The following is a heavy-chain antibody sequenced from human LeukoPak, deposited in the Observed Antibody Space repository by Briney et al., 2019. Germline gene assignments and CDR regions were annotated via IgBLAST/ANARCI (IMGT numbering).Heavy chain of an antibody. Sequence: GGSLRLSCAASGFTFSRYGMSWVRQAPGKGLEWVSYISSSSSTIYYADSVKGRFTISRDNAKNSLYLQLNSLRAEDTAVYYCARSLVVGATRYFDYWGQGTLVTVSS. D-gene: IGHD1-26*01. V-gene: IGHV3-48*01. J-gene: IGHJ4*02. CDR3: ARSLVVGATRYFDY. CDR2: ISSSSSTI. CDR1: GFTFSRYG.